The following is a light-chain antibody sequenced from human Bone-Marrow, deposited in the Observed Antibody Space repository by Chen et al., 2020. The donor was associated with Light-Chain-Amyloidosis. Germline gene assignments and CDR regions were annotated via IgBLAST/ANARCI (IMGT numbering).Light chain of an antibody. CDR1: RGDIGTYDF. Sequence: QSALTQPASVSGSPGQSITISCTGRRGDIGTYDFVSWYQQFPGKAPKLMIYEAIKRPSGVSDRFSGSKSAYTASLTISGLQAEDEADYYCCAYAGRSSVVYGGGTKLTVL. V-gene: IGLV2-23*01. J-gene: IGLJ3*02. CDR2: EAI. CDR3: CAYAGRSSVV.